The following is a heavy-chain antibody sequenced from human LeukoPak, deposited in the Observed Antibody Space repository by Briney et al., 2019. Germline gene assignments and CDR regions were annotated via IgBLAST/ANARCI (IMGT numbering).Heavy chain of an antibody. CDR1: GGSMSSSSYY. J-gene: IGHJ4*02. D-gene: IGHD4-17*01. CDR3: ARHGTVTHRFDY. V-gene: IGHV4-39*01. CDR2: IYYSGST. Sequence: SETLSLTCGVSGGSMSSSSYYWGWIRQPPGKGLEWIGSIYYSGSTYYNPSLKSRVTISVDSSKNQCSLKLSSVTAADTSVYYCARHGTVTHRFDYWGQGTLVTVSS.